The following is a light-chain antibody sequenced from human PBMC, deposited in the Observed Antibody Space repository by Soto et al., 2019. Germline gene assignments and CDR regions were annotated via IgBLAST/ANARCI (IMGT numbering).Light chain of an antibody. V-gene: IGKV1-5*01. Sequence: DIQMTQSPSTLSASVGDRVTITCRASQSISSWLAWYQQKPGKAPKLLIYDASNLESGVPSRFSGSGSGTEFTLTISNLQPEDFGTYYCLQHNSYPRTFGQGTRLEIK. J-gene: IGKJ5*01. CDR2: DAS. CDR3: LQHNSYPRT. CDR1: QSISSW.